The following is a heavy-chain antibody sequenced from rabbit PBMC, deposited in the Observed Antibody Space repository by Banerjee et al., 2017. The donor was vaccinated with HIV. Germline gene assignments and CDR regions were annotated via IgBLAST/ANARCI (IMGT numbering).Heavy chain of an antibody. J-gene: IGHJ4*01. CDR2: IYAGSSGST. V-gene: IGHV1S40*01. CDR3: ARRYAGSSYYTYYFNL. CDR1: GFSFSSSYY. D-gene: IGHD8-1*01. Sequence: QSLEESGGDLVKPGASLTLTCTASGFSFSSSYYMCWVRQAPGKGLEWIACIYAGSSGSTYYASWAKGRFTISKTSSTTVTLQMTSLTAADTATYFCARRYAGSSYYTYYFNLWGPGTLVTVS.